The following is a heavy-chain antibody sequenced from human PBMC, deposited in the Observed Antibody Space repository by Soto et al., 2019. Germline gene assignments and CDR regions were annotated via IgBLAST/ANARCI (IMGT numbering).Heavy chain of an antibody. J-gene: IGHJ4*02. CDR2: INPILSIS. D-gene: IGHD5-18*01. CDR3: ASSYGWILRGFDY. V-gene: IGHV1-69*02. Sequence: QVQLVQSGAEVKKPGSSVRFSCKASGDTFAFYSINWVRHAPGLGLEWMGRINPILSISNYAQRFQGRVTIPADTATSTAYMGLSSLRSEDTAMYYCASSYGWILRGFDYWGPEALVTVS. CDR1: GDTFAFYS.